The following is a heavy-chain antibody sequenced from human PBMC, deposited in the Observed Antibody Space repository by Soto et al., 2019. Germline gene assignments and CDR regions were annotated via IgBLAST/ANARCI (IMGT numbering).Heavy chain of an antibody. CDR3: VRAKVHSWYHYYYYGMDV. J-gene: IGHJ6*02. V-gene: IGHV1-69*01. D-gene: IGHD6-13*01. CDR2: IIPIFGTA. Sequence: QVQLVQSGAEVKKPGSSVKVSCKASGGTFSSYAISWVRQAPGQGLEWMGGIIPIFGTANYAQKFQGRVTITADESTSTGYMELSSLRSEDTAVYYCVRAKVHSWYHYYYYGMDVWGQGTTVTVSS. CDR1: GGTFSSYA.